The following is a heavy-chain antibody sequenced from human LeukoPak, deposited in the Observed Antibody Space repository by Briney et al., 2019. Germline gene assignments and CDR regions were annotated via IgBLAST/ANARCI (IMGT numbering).Heavy chain of an antibody. D-gene: IGHD6-6*01. CDR3: AKGVGYSSSSLDY. J-gene: IGHJ4*02. CDR2: IKQDGSEK. Sequence: GGSLRLSWAASGFNFSIHWMSWVRQAPGKGLEWVANIKQDGSEKYYVDSVRGRFTISRDNAKNSLYLQMNSLRAEDMSLYYCAKGVGYSSSSLDYWGQGTLVTVSS. CDR1: GFNFSIHW. V-gene: IGHV3-7*03.